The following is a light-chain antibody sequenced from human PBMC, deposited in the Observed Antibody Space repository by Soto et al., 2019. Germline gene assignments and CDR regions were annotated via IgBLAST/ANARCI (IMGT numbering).Light chain of an antibody. CDR3: LSYTSSGTLV. J-gene: IGLJ3*02. CDR2: EVS. CDR1: SSDVGGYNY. Sequence: QSVLTQPASVSGSPGQSITISCTGTSSDVGGYNYVSWYQQPPRKAPKLMIYEVSNRPSGVSNRFSGSKSGNTASLTISGLQAEDEADYYCLSYTSSGTLVFGGGTKVTVL. V-gene: IGLV2-14*01.